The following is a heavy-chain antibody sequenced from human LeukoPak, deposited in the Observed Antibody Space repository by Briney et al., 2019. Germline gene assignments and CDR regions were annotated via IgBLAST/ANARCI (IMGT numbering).Heavy chain of an antibody. D-gene: IGHD2-2*02. CDR1: GYTFTDYY. J-gene: IGHJ5*02. V-gene: IGHV1-2*02. CDR3: ARAPYCDSTSCYTGNNWFDP. CDR2: INPYNGGT. Sequence: EASVKVSCKASGYTFTDYYMHWVRQAPGQGLEWMGWINPYNGGTNFAQRFHGRVTMTRDTSINTAYMELNRLTSDDTAVYYCARAPYCDSTSCYTGNNWFDPWGQGTLVTVSS.